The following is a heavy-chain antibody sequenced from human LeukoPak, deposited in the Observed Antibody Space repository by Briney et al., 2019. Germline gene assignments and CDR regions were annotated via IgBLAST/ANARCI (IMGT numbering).Heavy chain of an antibody. CDR1: GVTVSNNF. V-gene: IGHV3-53*01. J-gene: IGHJ4*02. CDR2: IYGGGST. CDR3: ASWPGGWYGEDS. D-gene: IGHD6-19*01. Sequence: GGSLRLSCAASGVTVSNNFMSWVRQAPGKGLEWVSVIYGGGSTYYADSVKGRFTISRDTSKNTLYLQMNSLRAEDTAVYYCASWPGGWYGEDSWVQGTLVTVSS.